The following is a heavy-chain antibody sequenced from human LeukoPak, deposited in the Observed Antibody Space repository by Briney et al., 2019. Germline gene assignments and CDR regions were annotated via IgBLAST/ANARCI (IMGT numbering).Heavy chain of an antibody. Sequence: SETLSLTCSVSGGSISGYYWTWIRQPAGKGLEWIGRVYTSGSTHYNPSLKTRLTMSVDTSKNQFSLNLSSVTAADTAVYHCARLLAGCPGGRCRAHFDYWGQRTLVTVSS. CDR1: GGSISGYY. CDR3: ARLLAGCPGGRCRAHFDY. V-gene: IGHV4-4*07. D-gene: IGHD2-15*01. CDR2: VYTSGST. J-gene: IGHJ4*02.